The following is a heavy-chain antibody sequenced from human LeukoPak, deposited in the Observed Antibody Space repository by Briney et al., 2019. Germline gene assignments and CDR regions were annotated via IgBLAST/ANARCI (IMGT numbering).Heavy chain of an antibody. D-gene: IGHD6-19*01. CDR3: ARALAVASYFDY. J-gene: IGHJ4*02. V-gene: IGHV3-53*01. CDR1: GFTVSSNY. Sequence: PGGSLRLSCTASGFTVSSNYMSWVRQAPGKGLEWVSAIYSGGSTYYADSVKGRFTISRDNSKNTLYLQMNSLRAEDTAVYYCARALAVASYFDYWGQGTLVTVSS. CDR2: IYSGGST.